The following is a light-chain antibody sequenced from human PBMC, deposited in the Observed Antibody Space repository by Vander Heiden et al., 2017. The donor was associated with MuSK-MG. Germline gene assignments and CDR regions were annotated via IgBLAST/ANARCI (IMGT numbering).Light chain of an antibody. Sequence: DIQMTQSPSSLSASVGDRVTIPCRASQSISSYLHWYQQKPGKAPKLLIYAASSLQSGVPSRFSGSGSGTDFTLTISSLQPEDFATYYCQQSYSTPQTFGQGTKVEIK. CDR3: QQSYSTPQT. V-gene: IGKV1-39*01. CDR1: QSISSY. CDR2: AAS. J-gene: IGKJ1*01.